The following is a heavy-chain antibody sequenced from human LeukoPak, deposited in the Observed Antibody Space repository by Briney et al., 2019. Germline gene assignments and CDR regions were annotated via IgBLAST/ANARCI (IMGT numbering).Heavy chain of an antibody. V-gene: IGHV3-30*04. J-gene: IGHJ4*02. D-gene: IGHD5-18*01. CDR2: ISYDGSNK. Sequence: GRSLRLSCAASGFTFSSYAMHWVRQAPGKGLEWVVVISYDGSNKYYADSVKGRFTISRDNSKNTLYLQMNSLRAEDTAVYYCAGEGYSYGYDYWGQGTLVTVSS. CDR1: GFTFSSYA. CDR3: AGEGYSYGYDY.